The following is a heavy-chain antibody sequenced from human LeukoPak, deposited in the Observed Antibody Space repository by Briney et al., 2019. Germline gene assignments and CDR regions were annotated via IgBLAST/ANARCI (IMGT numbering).Heavy chain of an antibody. CDR2: ISGSGDST. CDR1: GFTFSNSV. Sequence: PGGSLRLSCAASGFTFSNSVMNWVRQAPGKGLVWVSAISGSGDSTYYADSVKGRFTISRDNSKHTLHLQMNGLRAEDTALYYCAKFISPYDFDIWGQGTMVTVSS. CDR3: AKFISPYDFDI. J-gene: IGHJ3*02. V-gene: IGHV3-23*01. D-gene: IGHD2-21*01.